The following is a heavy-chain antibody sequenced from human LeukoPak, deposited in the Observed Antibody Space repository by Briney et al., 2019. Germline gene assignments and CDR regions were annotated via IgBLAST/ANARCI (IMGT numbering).Heavy chain of an antibody. D-gene: IGHD5-18*01. Sequence: GGSLRLLYASSGYTFSNYDLHCIRPAPHKGLEWVALIWHDGRKQYYADSVKGRFTISRDSSKNSLYLQMNSLRVEDTAVYYCARVNDVGPAANGYDYWGPGTLVTVSS. J-gene: IGHJ4*02. CDR2: IWHDGRKQ. CDR3: ARVNDVGPAANGYDY. V-gene: IGHV3-33*01. CDR1: GYTFSNYD.